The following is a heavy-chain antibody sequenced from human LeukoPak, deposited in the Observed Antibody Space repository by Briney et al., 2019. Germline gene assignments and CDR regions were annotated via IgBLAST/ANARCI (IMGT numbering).Heavy chain of an antibody. CDR2: ISYEGSNK. CDR1: GFTFSSYA. Sequence: GGSLRLSSAASGFTFSSYAIHWVRQAPGKGLEWVAAISYEGSNKYYADSVKGRFTISRDNSKNTLYLQMNSLRAEDTAVYYCARRGAHDAFDIWGQGTMVTVSS. J-gene: IGHJ3*02. D-gene: IGHD3-10*01. CDR3: ARRGAHDAFDI. V-gene: IGHV3-30-3*01.